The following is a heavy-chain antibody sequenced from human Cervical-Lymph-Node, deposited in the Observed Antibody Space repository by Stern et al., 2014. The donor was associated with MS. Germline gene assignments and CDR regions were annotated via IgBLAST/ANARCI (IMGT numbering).Heavy chain of an antibody. CDR1: GASITTSQW. CDR3: ARSTYWSPDS. Sequence: QVQLQESGPGLVKPSGTLSLTCAVSGASITTSQWWSWVRQPPGKGLEWIGKIHHSGTTYNNPSLKSRVTISVDKSKNEFSLELSSVTAADTAIYYCARSTYWSPDSWGQGSLVTVSA. J-gene: IGHJ4*02. CDR2: IHHSGTT. D-gene: IGHD2-8*02. V-gene: IGHV4-4*02.